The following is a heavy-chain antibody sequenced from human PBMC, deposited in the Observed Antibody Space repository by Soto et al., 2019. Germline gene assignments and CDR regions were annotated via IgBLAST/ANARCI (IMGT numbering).Heavy chain of an antibody. V-gene: IGHV3-33*01. CDR3: ARDQRFGEPKKGYGMDV. J-gene: IGHJ6*02. D-gene: IGHD3-10*01. CDR2: IWYDGSNK. Sequence: GGSLRLSCAASGFTFSSYGMHWVRQAPGKGLEWVAVIWYDGSNKYYADSVKGRFTISRDNSKNTLYLQMNSLRAEDTAVYYCARDQRFGEPKKGYGMDVWGQGTTVTVSS. CDR1: GFTFSSYG.